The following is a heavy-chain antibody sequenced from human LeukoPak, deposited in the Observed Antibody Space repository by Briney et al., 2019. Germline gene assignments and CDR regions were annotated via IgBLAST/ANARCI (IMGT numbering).Heavy chain of an antibody. Sequence: NASETLSLTCSVSGGPIRSDYWSWIRQPPGKGLEWIGYIYYSGSTSYNPSLKSRVTISIDTSRSQFSLKLRSATAADTAVYYCARGPGGSSSSDFDYWGQGTLVTVSS. CDR2: IYYSGST. CDR1: GGPIRSDY. V-gene: IGHV4-59*01. J-gene: IGHJ4*02. D-gene: IGHD6-6*01. CDR3: ARGPGGSSSSDFDY.